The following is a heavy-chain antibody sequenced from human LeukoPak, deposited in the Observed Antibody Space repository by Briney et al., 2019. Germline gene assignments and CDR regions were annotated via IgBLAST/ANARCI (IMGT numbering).Heavy chain of an antibody. Sequence: GGSLRLSCAASGFTVSSNYMSWVRQAPGKGLEWVSVIYSGGSTYYADSVKGRFTISRDNSKNTLYLQMNSLRAEDTAVYYCARLDSGWYYFDYWGQGTLVTVSS. V-gene: IGHV3-66*01. CDR3: ARLDSGWYYFDY. D-gene: IGHD6-19*01. CDR2: IYSGGST. CDR1: GFTVSSNY. J-gene: IGHJ4*02.